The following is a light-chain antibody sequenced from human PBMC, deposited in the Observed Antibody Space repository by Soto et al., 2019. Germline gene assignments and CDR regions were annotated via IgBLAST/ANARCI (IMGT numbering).Light chain of an antibody. CDR3: QQYNSYST. V-gene: IGKV1-5*01. Sequence: DIQMTQSPSTLSASVGDRVTITCRARQSISSCLAWYKHKPGKAPKLLIYDASSLESGVPSRFSGSGSGTEFTLTISSLQPDDFATYYCQQYNSYSTFGQGTKLEIK. J-gene: IGKJ2*01. CDR2: DAS. CDR1: QSISSC.